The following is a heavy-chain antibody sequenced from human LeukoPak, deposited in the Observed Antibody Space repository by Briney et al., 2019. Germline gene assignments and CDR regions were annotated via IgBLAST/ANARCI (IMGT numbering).Heavy chain of an antibody. CDR1: GFTFSDSA. CDR3: AKGVSGPQYYFHF. J-gene: IGHJ4*02. D-gene: IGHD2/OR15-2a*01. Sequence: GGSLRLSCAASGFTFSDSAMRWVRQAPWKGLEWVTSIDRSGTNTLYADSVKGRFTISRDNSKNTVYLYMVSLRAEDTAMYYCAKGVSGPQYYFHFWGQGNMVTVSS. V-gene: IGHV3-23*05. CDR2: IDRSGTNT.